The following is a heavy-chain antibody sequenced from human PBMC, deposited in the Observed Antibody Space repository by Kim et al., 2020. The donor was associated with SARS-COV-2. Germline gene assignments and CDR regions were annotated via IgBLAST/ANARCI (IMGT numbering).Heavy chain of an antibody. J-gene: IGHJ4*02. CDR2: ISGYNGDT. V-gene: IGHV1-18*01. CDR3: AREPDYYYSSGTYYY. Sequence: ASVKVSCKASGYTFSSYGISWVRQAPGQGLEWMGRISGYNGDTNYAQKLKGRVTMTTDTSTSTAYMELRSLRSDDTAVYYCAREPDYYYSSGTYYYWGQGTLVTVSS. CDR1: GYTFSSYG. D-gene: IGHD3-10*01.